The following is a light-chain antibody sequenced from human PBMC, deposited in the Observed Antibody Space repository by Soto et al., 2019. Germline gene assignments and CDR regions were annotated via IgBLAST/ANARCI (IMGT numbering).Light chain of an antibody. V-gene: IGKV3-20*01. CDR2: GAS. CDR1: QTITGTY. CDR3: QQYGRSKRWT. Sequence: EVVLTQFPGTLSLSPGERATLSCRASQTITGTYLAWYQQKPGQAPRLLIHGASTRATGIPDRFSGGGTGKDFKLNISRGEPEDFAMYYCQQYGRSKRWTFGQGTKVEVK. J-gene: IGKJ1*01.